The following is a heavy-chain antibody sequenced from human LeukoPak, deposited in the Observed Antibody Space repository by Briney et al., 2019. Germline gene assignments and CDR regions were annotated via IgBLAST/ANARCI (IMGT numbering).Heavy chain of an antibody. D-gene: IGHD2-2*01. CDR2: INHSGST. J-gene: IGHJ5*02. CDR3: ARGVGYCSSTSCQSRRFDP. Sequence: SETLSLTCAVYGESFSGYYWSWIRQPPGKGLEWIGEINHSGSTNYNPSLKSRVTISVDTSKNQFSLKLSSVTAADTAVYYCARGVGYCSSTSCQSRRFDPWGQGSLVTVSS. V-gene: IGHV4-34*01. CDR1: GESFSGYY.